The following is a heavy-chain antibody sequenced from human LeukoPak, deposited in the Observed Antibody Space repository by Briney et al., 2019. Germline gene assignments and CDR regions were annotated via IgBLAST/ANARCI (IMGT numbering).Heavy chain of an antibody. Sequence: PSQSLSLTCTVSGGSIGSGSYYWSWIRQPAGKGLEWIGRIYTSGSTNYNPSLKSRVTISVDTSKNQFSLKLSSVTAADTAVYYCAREISSTSCYTCWFDPWGQGTLVTVSS. V-gene: IGHV4-61*02. CDR2: IYTSGST. CDR1: GGSIGSGSYY. CDR3: AREISSTSCYTCWFDP. D-gene: IGHD2-2*02. J-gene: IGHJ5*02.